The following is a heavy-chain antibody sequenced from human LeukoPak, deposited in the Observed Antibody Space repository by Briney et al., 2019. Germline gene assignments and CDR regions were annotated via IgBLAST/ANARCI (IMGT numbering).Heavy chain of an antibody. D-gene: IGHD2-2*01. CDR3: ARGEVPAASFDY. CDR2: INPNSGGT. J-gene: IGHJ4*02. CDR1: GYTFTGYY. Sequence: ASVKVSCKASGYTFTGYYMHGVRQAPGQGLEWMGWINPNSGGTNYAQKFQGRVTMTRDTSISTAYMELSRPRSDDTAVYYCARGEVPAASFDYWGQGTLVTVSS. V-gene: IGHV1-2*02.